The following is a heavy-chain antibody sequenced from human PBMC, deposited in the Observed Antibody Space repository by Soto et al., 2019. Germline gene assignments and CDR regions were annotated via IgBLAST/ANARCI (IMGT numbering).Heavy chain of an antibody. CDR1: RFTFSDYW. CDR3: ARGEGAGLYGMDV. Sequence: GGSLRLSCAASRFTFSDYWMTWFRQAPGKGLEWVANIKQDGSEKYYVDSVKGRFTISRDNAKNSLSLQMNNLRDEDTAVYYCARGEGAGLYGMDVWGQGTTVTVSS. CDR2: IKQDGSEK. D-gene: IGHD1-26*01. J-gene: IGHJ6*02. V-gene: IGHV3-7*03.